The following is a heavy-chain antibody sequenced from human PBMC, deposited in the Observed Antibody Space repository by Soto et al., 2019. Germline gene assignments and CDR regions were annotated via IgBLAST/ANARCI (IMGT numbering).Heavy chain of an antibody. V-gene: IGHV5-51*01. Sequence: EESLKISCTGSGYAFTSYWIAWVRQMPGKGLEWMGIIYPGDSDTRYSPSFQGQVTISADKSITTAYLQWSSLKASDTAMYYCARGYCTTTICDPWFDPWGQGTLVTVSS. D-gene: IGHD2-2*01. J-gene: IGHJ5*02. CDR1: GYAFTSYW. CDR3: ARGYCTTTICDPWFDP. CDR2: IYPGDSDT.